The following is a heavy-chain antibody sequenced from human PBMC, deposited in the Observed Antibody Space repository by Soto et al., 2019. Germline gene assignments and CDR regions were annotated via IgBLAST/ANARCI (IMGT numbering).Heavy chain of an antibody. CDR3: ANDPRVGASAAEYFQR. CDR1: GFTLSIYA. CDR2: INTNGGST. Sequence: EVQLLESGGGLVQPGGSLRLSCAASGFTLSIYAMTWVRQAPGKGLEWVSSINTNGGSTFYADSVKGRFTISRDHAENTVYLQMNSLRVEDTAIYYCANDPRVGASAAEYFQRWGQGTLVSVSS. V-gene: IGHV3-23*01. J-gene: IGHJ1*01. D-gene: IGHD1-26*01.